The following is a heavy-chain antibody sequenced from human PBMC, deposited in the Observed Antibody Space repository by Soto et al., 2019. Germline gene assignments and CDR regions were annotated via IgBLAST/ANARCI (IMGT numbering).Heavy chain of an antibody. CDR1: GFNFNKYG. J-gene: IGHJ4*02. D-gene: IGHD3-10*01. Sequence: GGSLRLSCAASGFNFNKYGMHWVRQAPGKGLEWVAIIWHDGSKKYYGDSVKGRFTISRDNSKNTLFLKMDSLRADDTAMFYCARLGGSGGDSIDYWGQGTLVTVSS. CDR3: ARLGGSGGDSIDY. CDR2: IWHDGSKK. V-gene: IGHV3-33*01.